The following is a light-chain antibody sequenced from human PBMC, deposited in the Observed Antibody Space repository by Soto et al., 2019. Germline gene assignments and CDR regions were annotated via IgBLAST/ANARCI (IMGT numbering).Light chain of an antibody. Sequence: QSVLTQPASVSGSPGQSITISCTGSSSDIGTYNFVSWYQQHPGKAPKFMIYEVRNRPSGISSRFSGSRSGNTASLTISGLQSEDEGDYYCSAYTARSTLVFGGGTKLTVL. CDR2: EVR. V-gene: IGLV2-14*02. CDR1: SSDIGTYNF. J-gene: IGLJ3*02. CDR3: SAYTARSTLV.